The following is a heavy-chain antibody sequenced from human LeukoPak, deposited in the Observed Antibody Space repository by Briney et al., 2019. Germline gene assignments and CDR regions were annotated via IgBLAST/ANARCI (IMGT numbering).Heavy chain of an antibody. J-gene: IGHJ4*02. D-gene: IGHD5-18*01. Sequence: ASVKVSCKASGYTFTGYYMHWVRQAPGQGLEWMGRINPNSGGTNYAQKFQGRVTMTRDTSISTAYMELSSLRSEDTAVYYCARAPPVMYSYGWYFDYWGQGTLVTVSS. CDR2: INPNSGGT. CDR3: ARAPPVMYSYGWYFDY. CDR1: GYTFTGYY. V-gene: IGHV1-2*06.